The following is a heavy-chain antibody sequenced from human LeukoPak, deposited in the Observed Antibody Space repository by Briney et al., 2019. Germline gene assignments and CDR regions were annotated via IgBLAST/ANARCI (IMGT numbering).Heavy chain of an antibody. D-gene: IGHD3-10*01. Sequence: GASVKVSCKASGGTFSNYALSWVRQAPGQGLEWIGGIIPLFGTTDYAQKFQGRVTIAADESTSTAYMELSSLRSEDTAVYYCARGYNSGINPYYYYYYMDVWGKGTTVTISS. CDR1: GGTFSNYA. CDR3: ARGYNSGINPYYYYYYMDV. V-gene: IGHV1-69*13. CDR2: IIPLFGTT. J-gene: IGHJ6*03.